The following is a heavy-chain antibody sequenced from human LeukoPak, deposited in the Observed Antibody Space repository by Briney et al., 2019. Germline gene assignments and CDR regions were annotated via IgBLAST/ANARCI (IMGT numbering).Heavy chain of an antibody. V-gene: IGHV1-2*02. Sequence: GASVKVSCKASGYSFTGYYMHWVRQAPGQGLEWMGWINPNSGGTKYAQKFQGRLTTTRDTSISTAYMELSRLRSDNTAVYYCARSDWEAHQNPDYWGQGTLVTVSS. CDR1: GYSFTGYY. CDR3: ARSDWEAHQNPDY. J-gene: IGHJ4*02. CDR2: INPNSGGT. D-gene: IGHD1-14*01.